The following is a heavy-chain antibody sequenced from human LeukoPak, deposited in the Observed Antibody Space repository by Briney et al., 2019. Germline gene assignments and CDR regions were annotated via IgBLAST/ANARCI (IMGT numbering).Heavy chain of an antibody. CDR2: IYPGDSVT. J-gene: IGHJ2*01. Sequence: GESLNISCKASGYSLTSYWIGWVRQMPGKGLEWMGVIYPGDSVTRYSPTFQGQVTISADKSISTAYLQWSSLKASDTAMYYCARRRTTIWYFDLWGRGTLVTVSS. CDR3: ARRRTTIWYFDL. V-gene: IGHV5-51*01. CDR1: GYSLTSYW. D-gene: IGHD1-1*01.